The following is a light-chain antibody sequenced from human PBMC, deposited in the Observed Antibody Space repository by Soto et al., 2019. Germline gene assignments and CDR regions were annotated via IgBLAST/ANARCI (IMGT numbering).Light chain of an antibody. CDR3: AAWDDRLSAVV. CDR1: SSNIGSNY. Sequence: QSVLTQPPSASGTPGQRVTISCSGGSSNIGSNYVYWYQHLPGTAPKLLMYGSDERPSGVPDRFSGSKSGTSASLAISGLRSEDEADYFCAAWDDRLSAVVFGGGTQLTVL. V-gene: IGLV1-47*01. J-gene: IGLJ2*01. CDR2: GSD.